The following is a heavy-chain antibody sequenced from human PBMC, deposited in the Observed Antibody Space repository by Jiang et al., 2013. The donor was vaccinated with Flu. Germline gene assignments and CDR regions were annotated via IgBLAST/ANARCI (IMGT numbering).Heavy chain of an antibody. CDR2: IYYSGST. CDR1: GGSISSYY. CDR3: ARATPNRASGSYFGY. Sequence: PGLVKPSETLSLTCTVSGGSISSYYWSWIRQPPGKGLEWIGYIYYSGSTYYNPSLKSRVTISVDTSKNQFSLKLSSVTAADTAVYYCARATPNRASGSYFGYWGQGTLVTVSS. D-gene: IGHD1-26*01. V-gene: IGHV4-59*12. J-gene: IGHJ4*02.